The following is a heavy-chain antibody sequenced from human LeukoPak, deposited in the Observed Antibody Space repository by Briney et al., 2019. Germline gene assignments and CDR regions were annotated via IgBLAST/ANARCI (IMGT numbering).Heavy chain of an antibody. D-gene: IGHD6-13*01. V-gene: IGHV3-30*01. Sequence: GGSLRLSCAASGFTFSSYDMRWVRQAPGKGLEWVAVVSYDGSNKNYADSVKGRFTISRDTSRNTLYLQMNSLRAEDTAVYYCASARESGLTAAAGSAFDYWGQGALVTVSS. CDR1: GFTFSSYD. CDR2: VSYDGSNK. CDR3: ASARESGLTAAAGSAFDY. J-gene: IGHJ4*02.